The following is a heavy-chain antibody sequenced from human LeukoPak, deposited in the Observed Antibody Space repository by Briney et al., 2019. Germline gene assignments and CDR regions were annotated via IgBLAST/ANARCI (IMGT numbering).Heavy chain of an antibody. CDR3: AKDSPYSSGWEYYFDY. D-gene: IGHD6-19*01. Sequence: SETLSLTCTVSGASIRNYYWSWIRQPAGKGLEWIGRIVPSGSTNYNPSLKSRVTMSVDTSKNQFSLKLNSVTAADTAVYYCAKDSPYSSGWEYYFDYWGQGTLVTVSS. CDR1: GASIRNYY. J-gene: IGHJ4*02. V-gene: IGHV4-4*07. CDR2: IVPSGST.